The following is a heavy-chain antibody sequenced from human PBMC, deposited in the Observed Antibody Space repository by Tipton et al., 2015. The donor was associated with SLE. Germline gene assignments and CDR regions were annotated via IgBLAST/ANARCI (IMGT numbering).Heavy chain of an antibody. CDR1: GFTFSSYW. Sequence: SLRLSCAASGFTFSSYWMHWVRQAPGKGLVWVSRINSDGSSTSHADSVKGRFTISRDNAKNTLYLQMNSLRAEDTAVYYCARTPHTYGDYRFDYWGQGTLVTVSS. CDR2: INSDGSST. CDR3: ARTPHTYGDYRFDY. D-gene: IGHD4-17*01. V-gene: IGHV3-74*01. J-gene: IGHJ4*02.